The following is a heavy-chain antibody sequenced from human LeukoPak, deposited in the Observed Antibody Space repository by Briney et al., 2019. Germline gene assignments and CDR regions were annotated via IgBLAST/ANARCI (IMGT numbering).Heavy chain of an antibody. Sequence: SQTLSLTCTVSGGSISSGSYYWSWIRQPAGKGLEWIGRIYTSGSTNYNPSLKSRVTISVDTSKNQFSLKLSSETAADTAVYYCARGATVTDHFDYWGQGTLVTVSS. CDR1: GGSISSGSYY. V-gene: IGHV4-61*02. CDR2: IYTSGST. J-gene: IGHJ4*02. CDR3: ARGATVTDHFDY. D-gene: IGHD4-17*01.